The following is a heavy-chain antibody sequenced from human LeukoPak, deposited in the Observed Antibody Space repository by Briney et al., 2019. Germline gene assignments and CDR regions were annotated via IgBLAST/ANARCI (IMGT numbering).Heavy chain of an antibody. Sequence: PGGSLRLSCAASGFTFSSYGMHWVRQAPGKGLEWVAVISYDGSNKYYADSVKGRFTISRDNSKNTLYLQMNSLRAEDTAVYYCAQPSPGYSYGYDAFDIWGQGTMVTVSS. CDR1: GFTFSSYG. J-gene: IGHJ3*02. V-gene: IGHV3-30*18. CDR3: AQPSPGYSYGYDAFDI. D-gene: IGHD5-18*01. CDR2: ISYDGSNK.